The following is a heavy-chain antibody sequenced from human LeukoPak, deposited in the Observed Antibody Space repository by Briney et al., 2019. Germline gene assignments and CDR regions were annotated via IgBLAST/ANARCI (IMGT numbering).Heavy chain of an antibody. CDR3: ARQIYDYTDYANRFDP. CDR2: IYYSGST. Sequence: PSETLSLTCTVSGGSISSYYWSWIRRPPGKGLEWIGYIYYSGSTNYNPSLKSRVTISVDTSKNQFSLRLTSVTAADTAVYYCARQIYDYTDYANRFDPWGQGTLVTVSS. V-gene: IGHV4-59*08. D-gene: IGHD3-16*01. J-gene: IGHJ5*02. CDR1: GGSISSYY.